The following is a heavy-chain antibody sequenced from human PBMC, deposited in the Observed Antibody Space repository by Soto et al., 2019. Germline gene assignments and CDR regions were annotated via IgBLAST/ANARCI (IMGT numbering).Heavy chain of an antibody. J-gene: IGHJ1*01. V-gene: IGHV4-59*08. Sequence: SETLSLTCTVSGGSITNYYWSWIRQPPGKGLEWIGYIYSSGTTNYNPSLKSRVTISADASKNQVSLKLTSVTAADTALYYCSRHRKRRSVYQYYVEQWCQVALVTVS. CDR2: IYSSGTT. CDR1: GGSITNYY. CDR3: SRHRKRRSVYQYYVEQ. D-gene: IGHD3-22*01.